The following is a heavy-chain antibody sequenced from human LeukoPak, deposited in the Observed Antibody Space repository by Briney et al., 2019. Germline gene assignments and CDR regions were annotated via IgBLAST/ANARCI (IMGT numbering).Heavy chain of an antibody. CDR2: ISYDGSNK. D-gene: IGHD6-13*01. V-gene: IGHV3-30*18. Sequence: GGSLRLSCAASGFTFSSYGMHWVRQAPGKGLEWVAVISYDGSNKYYADSVKGRFTISRDNSKNTLYLQMNSLRAEDTAVYYCAKDRAAAGTTTIVYWGQGTLVTAYS. CDR1: GFTFSSYG. CDR3: AKDRAAAGTTTIVY. J-gene: IGHJ4*02.